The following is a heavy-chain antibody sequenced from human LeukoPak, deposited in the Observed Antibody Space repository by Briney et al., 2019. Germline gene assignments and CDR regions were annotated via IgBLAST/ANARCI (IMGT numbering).Heavy chain of an antibody. D-gene: IGHD1-26*01. CDR3: VRRGASTGAFDI. V-gene: IGHV3-66*04. J-gene: IGHJ3*02. CDR2: IYSGGST. Sequence: GSLRLSCAASGFTVSSNYMSWVRQAPGKGLEWVSVIYSGGSTYYADSVKGRFTISRDNSKNTLYLQMNSLRAEDTAVYCVRRGASTGAFDIWGQGTMVTVSS. CDR1: GFTVSSNY.